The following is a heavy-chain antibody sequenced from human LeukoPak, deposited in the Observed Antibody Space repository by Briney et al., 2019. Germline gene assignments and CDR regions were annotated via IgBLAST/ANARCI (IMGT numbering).Heavy chain of an antibody. CDR3: ARVRGLTYYYDSSGSYFDY. J-gene: IGHJ4*02. CDR2: INPNSGGT. D-gene: IGHD3-22*01. CDR1: GYTFTGYY. V-gene: IGHV1-2*02. Sequence: ASVKVSCTASGYTFTGYYMHWVRQAPGQGLEWMGWINPNSGGTNYAQKFQGRVTMTRDTSISTAYMELSRLRSDDTAVYYCARVRGLTYYYDSSGSYFDYWGQGTLVTVSS.